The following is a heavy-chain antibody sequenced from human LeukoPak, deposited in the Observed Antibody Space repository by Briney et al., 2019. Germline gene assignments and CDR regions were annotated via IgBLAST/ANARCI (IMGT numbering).Heavy chain of an antibody. Sequence: PSETLSLTCTVSGGSISSYYWSWIRQPPGKGLEWIGYIYYTGSTNHNPSLQSRVAISVDTSKNQFSLKLSSVTAADTAVYFCSRATAGYPPDYWGQGTLVTVSS. CDR1: GGSISSYY. CDR2: IYYTGST. D-gene: IGHD6-13*01. J-gene: IGHJ4*02. CDR3: SRATAGYPPDY. V-gene: IGHV4-59*01.